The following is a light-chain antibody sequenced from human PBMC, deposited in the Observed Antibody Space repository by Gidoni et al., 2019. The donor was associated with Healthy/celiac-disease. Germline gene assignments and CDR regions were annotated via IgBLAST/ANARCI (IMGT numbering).Light chain of an antibody. CDR1: QSVSSN. CDR3: QQYNNWPPPWT. CDR2: GAS. V-gene: IGKV3-15*01. Sequence: EIVMTQSPATLSVSPGERATLSCRASQSVSSNLAWYQQKPGQAPRLLIYGASTRATGIPARFSGSGSGTEFTLTISSLQSEDFAVYYCQQYNNWPPPWTFXXXTKVEIK. J-gene: IGKJ1*01.